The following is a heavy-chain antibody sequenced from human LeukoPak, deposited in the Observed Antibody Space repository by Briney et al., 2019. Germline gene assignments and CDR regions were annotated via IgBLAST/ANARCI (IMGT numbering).Heavy chain of an antibody. CDR1: GSTFDKYA. V-gene: IGHV3-69-1*02. D-gene: IGHD1-26*01. J-gene: IGHJ4*02. CDR3: ARDDKWAFDY. CDR2: ISSTRDI. Sequence: GGSLRLSCAASGSTFDKYALTWFRHTPGKGLEWLSYISSTRDIYYADSVKGRFTISRDNAKKSLYLQMNSLRAEDAAVYFCARDDKWAFDYWGQGTLVTVSS.